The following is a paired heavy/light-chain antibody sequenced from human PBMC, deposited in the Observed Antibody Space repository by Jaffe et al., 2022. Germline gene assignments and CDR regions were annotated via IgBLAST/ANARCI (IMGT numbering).Light chain of an antibody. CDR2: DNN. V-gene: IGLV1-40*01. CDR1: SSNIGAGYD. CDR3: QSYDSYVSVI. Sequence: QSELTQPPSLSGAPGQRVTISCTGSSSNIGAGYDVHWYQQLPGTAPKLLIYDNNNRPSGVPDRFSGSKSGTSASLAITGLQAEDEADYYCQSYDSYVSVIFGGGTKLTVL. J-gene: IGLJ2*01.
Heavy chain of an antibody. CDR2: ISSSSSYK. CDR3: ARILPGYGTDYWYFDL. CDR1: GFTFSGFT. D-gene: IGHD3-10*01. Sequence: EVQLVESGGGLVKPGGSLRLSCVASGFTFSGFTMNWVRQTPAKGLEWVASISSSSSYKYFAESMKGRFTISRDNAKNSLYLQMNSLRDDDTAVYYCARILPGYGTDYWYFDLWGRGTLVTVSS. V-gene: IGHV3-21*01. J-gene: IGHJ2*01.